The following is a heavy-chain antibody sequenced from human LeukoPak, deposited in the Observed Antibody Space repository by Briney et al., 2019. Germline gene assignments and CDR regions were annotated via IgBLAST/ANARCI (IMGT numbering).Heavy chain of an antibody. D-gene: IGHD2-21*02. CDR1: GFTFSSYG. Sequence: PGGSLRLSCAASGFTFSSYGMHWVGQAPGKGLEWVAVISYDGSNKYYADSVKGRFTISRDNSKNTLYLQMNSLRAEDTAVYYCAKTAHIVVVTALYYFDYWGQGTLVTVSS. V-gene: IGHV3-30*18. CDR2: ISYDGSNK. J-gene: IGHJ4*02. CDR3: AKTAHIVVVTALYYFDY.